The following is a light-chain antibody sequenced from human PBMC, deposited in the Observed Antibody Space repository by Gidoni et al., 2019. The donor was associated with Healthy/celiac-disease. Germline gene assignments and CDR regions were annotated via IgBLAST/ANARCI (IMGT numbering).Light chain of an antibody. CDR1: KLGDKY. V-gene: IGLV3-1*01. J-gene: IGLJ2*01. CDR3: QAWDSSTAVV. Sequence: SYELNQPPSVSVSPGTTASITCSGDKLGDKYACWYQQKPGQAPVLVIYQDSKRPSCIPERFSGSNSGNTATLTISGTQAMDEADYYCQAWDSSTAVVFGGGTKLTVL. CDR2: QDS.